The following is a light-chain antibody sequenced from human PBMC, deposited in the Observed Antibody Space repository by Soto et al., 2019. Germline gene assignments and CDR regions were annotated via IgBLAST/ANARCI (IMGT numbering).Light chain of an antibody. CDR2: GAS. CDR3: QQYGSSGT. V-gene: IGKV3-20*01. J-gene: IGKJ1*01. Sequence: EIVLTQSPGTLSLSQGETASLTCRASQSVSNNYLAWYQPTPGKAPRLLIYGASNRATGIPDRFSGSGSGTDFTLTIRRLAPEDFAVYYCQQYGSSGTFGQGTKVDIK. CDR1: QSVSNNY.